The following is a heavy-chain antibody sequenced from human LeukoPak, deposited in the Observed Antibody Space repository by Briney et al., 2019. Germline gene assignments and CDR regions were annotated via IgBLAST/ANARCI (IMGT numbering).Heavy chain of an antibody. J-gene: IGHJ3*02. D-gene: IGHD2-2*01. V-gene: IGHV3-21*01. CDR2: ISSSSSYI. CDR3: ARDPHIVVVPAAIAFDI. Sequence: PGGSLRLSCAASGFTFSSYSMNWVRQAPGKGLEWVSSISSSSSYIYYADSVKGRFTISRDNAKNSLYLQMNSLRAEDTAVYYCARDPHIVVVPAAIAFDIWGQGTMVTVSS. CDR1: GFTFSSYS.